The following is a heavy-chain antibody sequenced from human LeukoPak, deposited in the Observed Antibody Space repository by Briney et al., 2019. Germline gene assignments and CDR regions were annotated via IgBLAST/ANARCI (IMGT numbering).Heavy chain of an antibody. Sequence: SETLSLTCAVYGGSFSGYYWSWIRQPPGKGLEWIGEINHSGSTNYNPSLKSRVTMSVDTSKNQFSLKLRSVTAADTAVYYCARLCQVTTCAKFEYWGQGILVTVSS. CDR3: ARLCQVTTCAKFEY. J-gene: IGHJ4*02. CDR2: INHSGST. V-gene: IGHV4-34*01. CDR1: GGSFSGYY. D-gene: IGHD4-17*01.